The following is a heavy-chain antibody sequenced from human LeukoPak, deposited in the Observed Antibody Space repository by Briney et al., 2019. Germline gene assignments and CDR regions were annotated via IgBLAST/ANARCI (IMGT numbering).Heavy chain of an antibody. V-gene: IGHV3-23*01. D-gene: IGHD1-26*01. Sequence: GGSLRLSCAASGFTFSTYAMTWVRQAPGKGLEWVSSITDRGGDTYFADSVKGRFTLSRDNSKNMLYLQMNGLRAEDTAVYYCAKGKRGNYDYWGQGALVTVSS. CDR3: AKGKRGNYDY. CDR1: GFTFSTYA. CDR2: ITDRGGDT. J-gene: IGHJ4*02.